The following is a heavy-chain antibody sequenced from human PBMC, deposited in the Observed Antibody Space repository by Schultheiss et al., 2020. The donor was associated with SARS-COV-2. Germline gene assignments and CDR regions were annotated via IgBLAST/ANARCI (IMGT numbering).Heavy chain of an antibody. Sequence: SQTLSLTCTVSGASVSSGIYYYNWIRQAPGKALEWIGNIYSSGGTDYNPSLKSRLTISVDESRNQCSLRLTSVTAADTAIYYCAKTYGSVGRMGGWSDPWGRGMLVTVSS. V-gene: IGHV4-61*01. J-gene: IGHJ5*02. D-gene: IGHD3-16*01. CDR1: GASVSSGIYY. CDR3: AKTYGSVGRMGGWSDP. CDR2: IYSSGGT.